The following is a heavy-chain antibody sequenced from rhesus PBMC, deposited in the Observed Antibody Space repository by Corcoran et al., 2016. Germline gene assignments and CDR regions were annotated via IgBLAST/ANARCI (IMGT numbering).Heavy chain of an antibody. D-gene: IGHD4-29*01. J-gene: IGHJ5-1*01. Sequence: QVQLQESGPGLVKPSETLSLTCAVSGGPISGYYWNGIGQPPGKGLEWIGYIVGSNGNTYYNPSLRSRVTISKATSKNQFSLKLSSVTAADTAMYYCARAAEGYGSSYVDRFDVWGPGVLVTVSS. V-gene: IGHV4-165*01. CDR2: IVGSNGNT. CDR3: ARAAEGYGSSYVDRFDV. CDR1: GGPISGYY.